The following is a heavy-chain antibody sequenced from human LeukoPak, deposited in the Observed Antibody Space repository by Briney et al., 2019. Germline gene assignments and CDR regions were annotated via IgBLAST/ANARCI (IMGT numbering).Heavy chain of an antibody. CDR3: ARDGSGSGWRFDY. J-gene: IGHJ4*02. CDR1: GFTFSSYG. Sequence: PGRSLRLSCAASGFTFSSYGMHWVRQAPGKGLEWVAVIWYDGSNKYYADSVKGRFTISRDNSKNTLYLQMNSLRAEDTAVYYCARDGSGSGWRFDYWGQGTLVTVSS. V-gene: IGHV3-33*01. D-gene: IGHD6-19*01. CDR2: IWYDGSNK.